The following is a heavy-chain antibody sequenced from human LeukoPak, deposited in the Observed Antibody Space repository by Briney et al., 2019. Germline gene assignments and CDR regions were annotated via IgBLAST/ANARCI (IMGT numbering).Heavy chain of an antibody. CDR1: GYSFTSYW. J-gene: IGHJ4*02. CDR3: GRVNSGSYEGFDY. D-gene: IGHD1-26*01. Sequence: ESLTLSCKGSGYSFTSYWIGWVRHMPRKGLELKGIIYACDSDTTYSQSFQDHVTISAGKAISTAYLQWSSLKASDTAMYYCGRVNSGSYEGFDYWGQGTLVTVSS. CDR2: IYACDSDT. V-gene: IGHV5-51*01.